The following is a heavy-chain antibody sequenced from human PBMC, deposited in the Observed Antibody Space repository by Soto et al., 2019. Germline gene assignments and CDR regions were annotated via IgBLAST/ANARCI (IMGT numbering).Heavy chain of an antibody. J-gene: IGHJ4*02. CDR3: ARTPLLGWNDADY. D-gene: IGHD1-1*01. V-gene: IGHV4-59*01. Sequence: SETLSLTCTVSGGSISSYYWSWIRQPPGKGLEWIGYIYYSGSTNYNPSLKSRVTISVDTSKNQFSLKLSSVTAADTAVYYCARTPLLGWNDADYWGQGTLVTVSS. CDR1: GGSISSYY. CDR2: IYYSGST.